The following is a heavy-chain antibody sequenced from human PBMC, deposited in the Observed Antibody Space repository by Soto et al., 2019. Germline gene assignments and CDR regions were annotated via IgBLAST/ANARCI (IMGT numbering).Heavy chain of an antibody. CDR3: ARVGVRGVISGMDV. V-gene: IGHV4-31*03. CDR1: GGSITSVGYY. D-gene: IGHD3-10*01. J-gene: IGHJ6*02. Sequence: VQLQESGPGLVKPSQTLSLTCTVSGGSITSVGYYLSWIRQYPGKGLEWIGCIYSSGNTNYNPSLRRRGSISLDTSKNQFSLNLRSVTAADTVVYYCARVGVRGVISGMDVWGQGATVTVSS. CDR2: IYSSGNT.